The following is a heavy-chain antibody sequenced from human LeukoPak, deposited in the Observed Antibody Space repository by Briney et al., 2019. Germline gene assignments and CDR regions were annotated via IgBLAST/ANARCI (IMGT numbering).Heavy chain of an antibody. D-gene: IGHD3-3*01. CDR2: ISGSGGST. J-gene: IGHJ4*02. V-gene: IGHV3-23*01. CDR1: GFTFSSYA. Sequence: GGSLRLSCAASGFTFSSYAMSWVRQAPGKGLEWVSAISGSGGSTYYADSVKGRFTISRDNPKNTLYLQMNSLRTEDTAVYYCAKDQSQITIFGVVIVNWGQGTLVTVSS. CDR3: AKDQSQITIFGVVIVN.